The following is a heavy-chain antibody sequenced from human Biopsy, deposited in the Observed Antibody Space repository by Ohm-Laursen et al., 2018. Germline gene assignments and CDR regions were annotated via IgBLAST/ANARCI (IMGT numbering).Heavy chain of an antibody. D-gene: IGHD5-18*01. CDR3: ARGGIVSVHSYGRMDLFYFDS. J-gene: IGHJ4*02. V-gene: IGHV3-53*01. CDR2: IYGDGRT. CDR1: GFSVNDNY. Sequence: SLRLSCSASGFSVNDNYMSWVRQAPGKGLEWVSFIYGDGRTFYAGSVKDRFTLSRDTSNNLMFLQMDSLRADDTAVYYCARGGIVSVHSYGRMDLFYFDSWGQGILVTVAS.